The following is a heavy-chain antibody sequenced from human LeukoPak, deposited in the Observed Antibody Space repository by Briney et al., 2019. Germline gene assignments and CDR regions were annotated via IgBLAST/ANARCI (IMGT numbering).Heavy chain of an antibody. V-gene: IGHV4-4*07. CDR1: GGSMSSYY. Sequence: SETLSLTCTVSGGSMSSYYWSWIRQPAGKGLEWIGRIYTSGSTYYNPSLKSRVTISVDTSKNQFSLKLSSVTAADTAVYYCARDYGFLYYFDYWGQGTLVTVSS. CDR3: ARDYGFLYYFDY. CDR2: IYTSGST. J-gene: IGHJ4*02. D-gene: IGHD4-17*01.